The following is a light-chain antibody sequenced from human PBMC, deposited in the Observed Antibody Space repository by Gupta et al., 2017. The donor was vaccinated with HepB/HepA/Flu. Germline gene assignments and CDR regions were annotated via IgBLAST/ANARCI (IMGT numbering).Light chain of an antibody. J-gene: IGKJ3*01. CDR1: QSISSN. CDR3: QQDNNWPRT. CDR2: GAS. Sequence: EIVMTQSPATLSVSPGVRATLSCRASQSISSNLAWYQRKPGQAPRLLIYGASTRATGIPASFSGSGSGTEFTLTISSMQSQDFAVYYCQQDNNWPRTFGPGTKVDIK. V-gene: IGKV3-15*01.